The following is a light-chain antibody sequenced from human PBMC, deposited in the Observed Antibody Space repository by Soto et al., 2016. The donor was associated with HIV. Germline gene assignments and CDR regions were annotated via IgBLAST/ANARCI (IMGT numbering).Light chain of an antibody. Sequence: DIQMTQSPSSLSASIGDRVTITCRASQSISRYLDWYQQKPGKAPKLLMSAASSLQGGVPSRFNGSGSGTDFTLTISSLQPEDFATYYCQQSYSNPRTFGLGDQAGDQT. J-gene: IGKJ2*01. CDR1: QSISRY. CDR2: AAS. V-gene: IGKV1-39*01. CDR3: QQSYSNPRT.